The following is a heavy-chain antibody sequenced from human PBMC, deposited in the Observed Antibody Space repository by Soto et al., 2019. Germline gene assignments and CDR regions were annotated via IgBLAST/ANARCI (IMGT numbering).Heavy chain of an antibody. V-gene: IGHV3-48*02. Sequence: GGSLRLSCAASGFTFSSYSMKWVPQAPGKGLEWVSYISSSGSTIYYADSVKGRFTISRSNAKNSLYLQMNSLRDEDTAVYYCAREAYGDYYFDYWGQGTLVTVSS. CDR1: GFTFSSYS. CDR3: AREAYGDYYFDY. CDR2: ISSSGSTI. J-gene: IGHJ4*02. D-gene: IGHD4-17*01.